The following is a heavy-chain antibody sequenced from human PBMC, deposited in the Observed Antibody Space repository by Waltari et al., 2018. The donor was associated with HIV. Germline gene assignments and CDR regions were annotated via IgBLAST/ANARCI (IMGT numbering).Heavy chain of an antibody. Sequence: EVQLVDSGGALLPPGGLLSPSCLSSGFPFCLFLSSWVRQVPGKGVEWVENIKQDGSEKHYVDSVKGRFTISRDNAKKSLYLQMNSLRAEDTAVYYCARMGLMMYAIGAFDIWGQGTMVTVSS. J-gene: IGHJ3*02. CDR2: IKQDGSEK. CDR1: GFPFCLFL. CDR3: ARMGLMMYAIGAFDI. D-gene: IGHD2-8*01. V-gene: IGHV3-7*01.